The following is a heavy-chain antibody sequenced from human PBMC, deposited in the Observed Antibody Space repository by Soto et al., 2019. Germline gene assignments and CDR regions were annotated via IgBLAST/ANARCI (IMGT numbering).Heavy chain of an antibody. CDR2: IYSAGTT. CDR1: GGPISGYY. V-gene: IGHV4-4*07. CDR3: AANWRGAYEGLFDL. D-gene: IGHD1-1*01. J-gene: IGHJ3*01. Sequence: QVQLRESGPGLVKPSETLSLTCNVSGGPISGYYWNWVRQPAGKGLEWIGRIYSAGTTDLNPSLKSRVIMSVDTPSNQFSLKLLSVTAGDTAVYYCAANWRGAYEGLFDLWGQGTTVTVSS.